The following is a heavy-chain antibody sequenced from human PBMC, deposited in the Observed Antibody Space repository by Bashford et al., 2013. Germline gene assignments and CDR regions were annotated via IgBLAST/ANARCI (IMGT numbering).Heavy chain of an antibody. CDR2: IYDSANT. CDR1: GGSFSGHS. CDR3: ARDDYYGSGSEGMDV. J-gene: IGHJ6*02. Sequence: SETLSLTCAVYGGSFSGHSWSWIRQPPGKGLEWIGYIYDSANTNYNPSLKSRVTISVDTSKNQFSLKLSSVTAADTAVYYCARDDYYGSGSEGMDVWGQGTTVTVSS. V-gene: IGHV4-34*01. D-gene: IGHD3-10*01.